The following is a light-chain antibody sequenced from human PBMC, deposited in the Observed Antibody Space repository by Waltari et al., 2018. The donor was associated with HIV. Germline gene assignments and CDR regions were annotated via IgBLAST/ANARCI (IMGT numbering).Light chain of an antibody. CDR1: TSNIGRNF. Sequence: QPVLTQPLSASETPGQSLNISCSGGTSNIGRNFVFWYQQVPKMSPQLLVYRNDQRTSGVSDRFSGSRSGTSASLVSSGLRAEDEAHYYCASWDDGLSGHVFGSGTTVFVL. CDR2: RND. CDR3: ASWDDGLSGHV. V-gene: IGLV1-47*01. J-gene: IGLJ1*01.